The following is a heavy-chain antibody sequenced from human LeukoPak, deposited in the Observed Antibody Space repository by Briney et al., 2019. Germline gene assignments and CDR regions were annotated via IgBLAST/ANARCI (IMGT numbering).Heavy chain of an antibody. CDR1: GYSISSGYY. CDR2: FYHTGST. V-gene: IGHV4-38-2*01. J-gene: IGHJ5*02. CDR3: ARRIGYSSSWSNWFDP. D-gene: IGHD6-13*01. Sequence: PSETLSLTCAVSGYSISSGYYWGWIRQPPGKGLEWIGTFYHTGSTYYNPSLKSRVTISVDTSKNQFSLKLSSVTAADTAVYYCARRIGYSSSWSNWFDPWGQGTLVTVSS.